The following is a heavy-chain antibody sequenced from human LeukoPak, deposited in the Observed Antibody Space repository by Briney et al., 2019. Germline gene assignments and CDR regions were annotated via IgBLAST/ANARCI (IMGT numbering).Heavy chain of an antibody. D-gene: IGHD5-18*01. CDR1: GCTFTSYY. J-gene: IGHJ4*02. V-gene: IGHV1-2*02. CDR3: ARGEELWFDY. Sequence: ASVKVSCKASGCTFTSYYIHWVRQAPGQGLEWVGLINPDTGGAKYAQKFQGRVTMTRDTSLSTAYMELSRLTSDDTAVYFCARGEELWFDYWGQGTLVTVSS. CDR2: INPDTGGA.